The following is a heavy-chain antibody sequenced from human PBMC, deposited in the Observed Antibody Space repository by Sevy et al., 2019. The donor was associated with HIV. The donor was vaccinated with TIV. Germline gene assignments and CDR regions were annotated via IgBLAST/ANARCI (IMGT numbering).Heavy chain of an antibody. Sequence: SETLSLTCAVYGGSFSGYSWNWIRQSPGKGVEWVGDINNGGNVNYNPSLKSRLTISVDTSKNQFSLTLNSLTAADTATYYCARGRKVGSSWYRGEFDYWGQGTLVTVSS. V-gene: IGHV4-34*01. D-gene: IGHD6-13*01. J-gene: IGHJ4*02. CDR1: GGSFSGYS. CDR3: ARGRKVGSSWYRGEFDY. CDR2: INNGGNV.